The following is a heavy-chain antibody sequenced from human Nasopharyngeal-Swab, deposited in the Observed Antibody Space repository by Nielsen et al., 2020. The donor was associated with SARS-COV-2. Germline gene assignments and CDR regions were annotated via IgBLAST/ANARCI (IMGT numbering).Heavy chain of an antibody. Sequence: SETLSPTCAVYGGSFSGYYWTWIRQPPGKGLEWIGEINHGGNTNYNPSLKSRVTILVDTSKNQFSLKLASVTAADTALYYCSRGDEGANYYGMDVWCQGTTVTVSS. CDR2: INHGGNT. CDR1: GGSFSGYY. J-gene: IGHJ6*02. CDR3: SRGDEGANYYGMDV. D-gene: IGHD3-16*01. V-gene: IGHV4-34*01.